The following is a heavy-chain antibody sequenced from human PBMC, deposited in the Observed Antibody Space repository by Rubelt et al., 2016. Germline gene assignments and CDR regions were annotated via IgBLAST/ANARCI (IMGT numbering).Heavy chain of an antibody. J-gene: IGHJ2*01. CDR3: ARDRIRIAARQGWYFDL. CDR2: ISAYNGNP. Sequence: QVQLVQSGAEVKKPGASVKVSCKASGYTFTSYGIRWVRQAPGQGLEWLGWISAYNGNPNYAQKLPGSVTMTTATATGTAYMGLRSLRSDDTAVYYCARDRIRIAARQGWYFDLWGRGTLVTVSS. V-gene: IGHV1-18*01. D-gene: IGHD6-6*01. CDR1: GYTFTSYG.